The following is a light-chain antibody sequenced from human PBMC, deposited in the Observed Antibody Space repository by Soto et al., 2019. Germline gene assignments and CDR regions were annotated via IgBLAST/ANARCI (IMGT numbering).Light chain of an antibody. CDR3: SSYGGSNNFEVV. CDR2: EVS. J-gene: IGLJ2*01. Sequence: QSALTQPPSASGSPGQSVTISCTGTSSDVGGYNYVSWYQQHPGKAPKVMIYEVSKRPSGVPDRFSGSKSGNTASLTVSGLQAEDEADYYCSSYGGSNNFEVVFDGGTKLTVL. CDR1: SSDVGGYNY. V-gene: IGLV2-8*01.